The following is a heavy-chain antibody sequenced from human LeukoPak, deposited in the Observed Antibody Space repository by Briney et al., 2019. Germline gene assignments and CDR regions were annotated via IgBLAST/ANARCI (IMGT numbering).Heavy chain of an antibody. V-gene: IGHV4-39*07. J-gene: IGHJ5*02. Sequence: SETLSLTCSVSGGSISGSSYYWGWIRQPPGKGLEWLGAIHFSGRTFDNPSLKSRVTISVDTSKNQFSLKVTSVTAADTAVYYCARIGGLAVVGTSNWFGPWGQGTLVTVSS. CDR1: GGSISGSSYY. D-gene: IGHD6-19*01. CDR2: IHFSGRT. CDR3: ARIGGLAVVGTSNWFGP.